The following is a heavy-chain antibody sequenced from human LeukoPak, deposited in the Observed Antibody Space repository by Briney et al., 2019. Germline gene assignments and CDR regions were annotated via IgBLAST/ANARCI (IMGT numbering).Heavy chain of an antibody. D-gene: IGHD6-19*01. CDR2: ISGSGTHT. V-gene: IGHV3-23*01. Sequence: PGGSLRLSCAASGFTFSSYAMSWVRQAPGKGLGWVSAISGSGTHTYYADSVKGRFPISRDNSKNTLYLQMNSLRAEDTAVYYCAKTSGWPYYFDYWGQGTLVTV. CDR3: AKTSGWPYYFDY. CDR1: GFTFSSYA. J-gene: IGHJ4*02.